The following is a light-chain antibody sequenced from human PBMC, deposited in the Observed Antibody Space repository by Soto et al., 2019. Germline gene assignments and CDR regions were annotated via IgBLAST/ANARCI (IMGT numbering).Light chain of an antibody. CDR3: QKYNSFPFT. CDR1: QGIRNY. CDR2: AAS. V-gene: IGKV1-27*01. J-gene: IGKJ3*01. Sequence: DIQMTQSPSSLSASVGDRVTITCRASQGIRNYLAWYQQKPGKVPKLLIYAASTLQSGDPSRFSGSGSGADFARTISSLQPEDGATYYFQKYNSFPFTFGPGTKVDIK.